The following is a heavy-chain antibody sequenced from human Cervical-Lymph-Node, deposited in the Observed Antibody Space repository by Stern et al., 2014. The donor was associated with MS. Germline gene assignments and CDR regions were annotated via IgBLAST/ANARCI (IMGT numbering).Heavy chain of an antibody. D-gene: IGHD3-16*01. CDR3: ARGGVAPRPFDP. Sequence: QVQLQESGPGLVKPSETLSLTCTVSGGSISSYYWSWIRQPPGKGLEWLGDIYYSGSTNYNPSLKSRVTISVDTSKNQVSLNPSSVTAADTAVYYCARGGVAPRPFDPWGQGTLVTVSS. J-gene: IGHJ5*02. V-gene: IGHV4-59*01. CDR1: GGSISSYY. CDR2: IYYSGST.